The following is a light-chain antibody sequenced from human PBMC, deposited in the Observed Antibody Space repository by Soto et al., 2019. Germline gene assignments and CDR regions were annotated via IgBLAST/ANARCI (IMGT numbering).Light chain of an antibody. V-gene: IGKV3-11*01. J-gene: IGKJ5*01. Sequence: EIVLTQSPATLCLSPGERATLSCRASQSVSSYLAWYQQNPGQAPRLLIYDASNRATGIPARFSGSGSGTDFTLTISSLQTEDFAVYYCQQRSNWPVTFGQGTRLEIK. CDR2: DAS. CDR1: QSVSSY. CDR3: QQRSNWPVT.